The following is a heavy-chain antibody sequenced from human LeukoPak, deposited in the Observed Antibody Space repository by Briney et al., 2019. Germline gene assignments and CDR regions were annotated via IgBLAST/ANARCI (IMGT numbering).Heavy chain of an antibody. V-gene: IGHV3-7*01. Sequence: PGGSLRLSCAASGFTFSSYWMSWVRQAPGKGLEWVANIKQEGSEKYYVDSVKGRFTISGDNAKNSLYLQMNSLRVEDTAIYYCARDYSGWSLDPWGQGTLVTVSS. CDR1: GFTFSSYW. D-gene: IGHD5-12*01. CDR3: ARDYSGWSLDP. J-gene: IGHJ5*02. CDR2: IKQEGSEK.